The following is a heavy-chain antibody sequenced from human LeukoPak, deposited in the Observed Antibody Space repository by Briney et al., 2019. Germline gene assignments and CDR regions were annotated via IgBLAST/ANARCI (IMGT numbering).Heavy chain of an antibody. CDR2: ISYDGSNK. Sequence: GRSLRLSCAASGLTFSSYGMHWVRQAPGKGLEWVAVISYDGSNKYYADSVKGRFTISRDNSKNTLYLQMNSLRAEDTAVYYCAKDPLGSGYGRYFDYWGQGTLVTVSS. CDR3: AKDPLGSGYGRYFDY. V-gene: IGHV3-30*18. D-gene: IGHD3-22*01. J-gene: IGHJ4*02. CDR1: GLTFSSYG.